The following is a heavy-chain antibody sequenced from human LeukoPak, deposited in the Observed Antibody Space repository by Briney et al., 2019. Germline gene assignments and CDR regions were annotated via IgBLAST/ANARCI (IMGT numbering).Heavy chain of an antibody. J-gene: IGHJ3*02. CDR2: FYYSGST. CDR3: AKSLLGYCSSTSCNTGAFDI. CDR1: GGSISSYY. Sequence: SGTLALTCTVSGGSISSYYWSWIRQPPGKGLGWIGYFYYSGSTNYNPSLKSRVTISIDTSKNQFSQKLSSVTAADTAVYYRAKSLLGYCSSTSCNTGAFDIWGQGTMVTVSS. D-gene: IGHD2-2*02. V-gene: IGHV4-59*13.